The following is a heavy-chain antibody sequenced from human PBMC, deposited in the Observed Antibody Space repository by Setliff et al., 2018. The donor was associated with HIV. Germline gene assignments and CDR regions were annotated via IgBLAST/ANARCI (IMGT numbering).Heavy chain of an antibody. CDR2: IYYTGTT. D-gene: IGHD3-3*01. V-gene: IGHV4-39*01. Sequence: SETLSLTCTVSDGSISSRSNYWGWIRQPPGKGLEWIGTIYYTGTTYYNPSLQSRVTLSVDTSKNQFSLKLSSVTAADTAVYYCASFSPPFDYRGQGTLVTVSS. CDR3: ASFSPPFDY. CDR1: DGSISSRSNY. J-gene: IGHJ4*02.